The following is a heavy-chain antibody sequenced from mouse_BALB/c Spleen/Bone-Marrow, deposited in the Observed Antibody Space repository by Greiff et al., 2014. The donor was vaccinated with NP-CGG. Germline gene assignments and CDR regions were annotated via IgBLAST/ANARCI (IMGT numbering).Heavy chain of an antibody. CDR1: GSNIKDTY. CDR2: IDPAIFT. CDR3: ASYRYGWYFDV. Sequence: VQLQQPGAELVKPGASVKLSCTASGSNIKDTYLHWVKQRPEQGLDWIGRIDPAIFTKYDPKFQGKATITADTSSNTAYLHLSSLTSEDTAVYYCASYRYGWYFDVWGAGTTVTVSS. D-gene: IGHD2-14*01. J-gene: IGHJ1*01. V-gene: IGHV14-3*02.